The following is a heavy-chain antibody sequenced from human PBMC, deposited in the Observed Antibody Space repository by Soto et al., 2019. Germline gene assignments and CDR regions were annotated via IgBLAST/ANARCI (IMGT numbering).Heavy chain of an antibody. V-gene: IGHV1-2*02. J-gene: IGHJ4*02. CDR2: INPNSGGT. Sequence: ASVKVSCKASGGTFSSYAISWVRQAPGQGLEWMGWINPNSGGTNYAQKFQGRVTMTRDTSISTAYMELSRLRSDDTAVYYCARRSVHTLLDYWGQGTLVTVS. D-gene: IGHD1-1*01. CDR3: ARRSVHTLLDY. CDR1: GGTFSSYA.